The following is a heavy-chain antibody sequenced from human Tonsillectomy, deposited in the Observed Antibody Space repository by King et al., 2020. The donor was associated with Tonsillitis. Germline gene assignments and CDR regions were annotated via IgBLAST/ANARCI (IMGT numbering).Heavy chain of an antibody. CDR3: ARLQYYDSSGYPSGYMDV. V-gene: IGHV4-4*07. CDR1: GVSISNFY. Sequence: VQLQESGPGLVKPSETLSLTCTVSGVSISNFYWSWIRQPAGKGLEWVGRIYTSGSANYNPSLKSRVTISVDTSKNKFSLRLNSVTAADTAVYYCARLQYYDSSGYPSGYMDVWGKGTTVTVSS. CDR2: IYTSGSA. D-gene: IGHD3-22*01. J-gene: IGHJ6*03.